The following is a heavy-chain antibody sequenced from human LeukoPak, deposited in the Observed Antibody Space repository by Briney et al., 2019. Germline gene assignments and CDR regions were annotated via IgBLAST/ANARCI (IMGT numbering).Heavy chain of an antibody. J-gene: IGHJ6*04. D-gene: IGHD3-10*02. V-gene: IGHV1-24*01. CDR2: FDPEDGET. CDR3: ATLMFPGFIGDDYYGMDV. Sequence: ASVKVSCKVSGSTLTKLSVYWVRQTPGKGLEWMGGFDPEDGETINGQKFQGRVTMTEDTSTDTAYMELSSLRSEDTAVYYCATLMFPGFIGDDYYGMDVWGKGTTVTVSS. CDR1: GSTLTKLS.